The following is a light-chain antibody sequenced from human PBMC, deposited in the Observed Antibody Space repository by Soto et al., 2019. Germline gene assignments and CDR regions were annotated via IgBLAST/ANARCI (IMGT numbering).Light chain of an antibody. CDR1: SSDVGIYNY. CDR2: AVT. V-gene: IGLV2-14*01. Sequence: LTQPGSVSGSAGQSIAISCTGSSSDVGIYNYVSWYQQHPGKVPKLIIYAVTSRPSGVYIRFSGSKSGNTASLTISGLQPEDEADYYCSSYTTSSTRVFGTGTKVTVL. J-gene: IGLJ1*01. CDR3: SSYTTSSTRV.